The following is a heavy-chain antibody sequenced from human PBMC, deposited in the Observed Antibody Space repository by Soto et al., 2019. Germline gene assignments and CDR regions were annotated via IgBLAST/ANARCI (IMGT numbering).Heavy chain of an antibody. Sequence: GGSLRLSCAASGFTFSSYGMHWVRQAPGKGLEWVAVIWYDGSNKYYADSVKGRFTISRDNSKNTLYLQMNSLRAEDTAVYYCARDSHYCSSTSCYFYFDYWGQGTLVTVSS. CDR1: GFTFSSYG. CDR3: ARDSHYCSSTSCYFYFDY. D-gene: IGHD2-2*01. V-gene: IGHV3-33*01. J-gene: IGHJ4*02. CDR2: IWYDGSNK.